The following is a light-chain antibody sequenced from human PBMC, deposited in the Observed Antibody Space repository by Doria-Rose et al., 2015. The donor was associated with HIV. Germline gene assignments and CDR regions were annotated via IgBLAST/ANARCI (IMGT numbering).Light chain of an antibody. Sequence: QSVVTQPPSVSAAPGQKVTIPCSGSSSNIGSNYVSWYQHLPGTAPRLLIYDNNKRPSGIPDRFSGSKSDTSATLGITGLQTGDEADYYCGTWDTSLSAGVFGGGTKVTVL. J-gene: IGLJ3*02. CDR1: SSNIGSNY. CDR2: DNN. V-gene: IGLV1-51*01. CDR3: GTWDTSLSAGV.